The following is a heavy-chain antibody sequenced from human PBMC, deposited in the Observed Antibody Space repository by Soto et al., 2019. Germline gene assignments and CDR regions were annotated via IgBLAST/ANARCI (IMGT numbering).Heavy chain of an antibody. J-gene: IGHJ6*02. Sequence: ASVKVSCKASGYTFSAYFITWVRQAPGQGLEWMGRISAYDGNTNYAHMLQDRVTMTTDRSTTTAYMELRSLRSDDTALYYCARHNYYSCLDVWGQGTPVTVSS. CDR3: ARHNYYSCLDV. V-gene: IGHV1-18*01. CDR1: GYTFSAYF. CDR2: ISAYDGNT.